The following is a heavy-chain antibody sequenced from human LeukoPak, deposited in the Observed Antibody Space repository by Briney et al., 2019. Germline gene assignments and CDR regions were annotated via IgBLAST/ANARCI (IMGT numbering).Heavy chain of an antibody. Sequence: SVKVSCKASGGTFSSYAISWVRQAPGQGLEWMGGIIPIFGTASYAQKFQGRVTITADKSTSIAYMELSSLRSEDTAVYYCARGYYGSGFMDVWGKGTTVTISS. V-gene: IGHV1-69*06. CDR3: ARGYYGSGFMDV. D-gene: IGHD3-10*01. CDR2: IIPIFGTA. J-gene: IGHJ6*03. CDR1: GGTFSSYA.